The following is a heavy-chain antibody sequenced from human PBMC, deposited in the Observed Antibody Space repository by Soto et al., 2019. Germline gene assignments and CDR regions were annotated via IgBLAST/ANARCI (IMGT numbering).Heavy chain of an antibody. D-gene: IGHD2-15*01. CDR1: GFTFSSYA. CDR2: ISGSGGST. J-gene: IGHJ1*01. Sequence: PGGSLRLSCAASGFTFSSYAMSWVRQAPGKGLEWVSAISGSGGSTYYADSVKGRFTISRDNSKNTLYLQMNSLRAEDTALYYCAKPQSVVVVAASFQHWGQGTLVTVSS. CDR3: AKPQSVVVVAASFQH. V-gene: IGHV3-23*01.